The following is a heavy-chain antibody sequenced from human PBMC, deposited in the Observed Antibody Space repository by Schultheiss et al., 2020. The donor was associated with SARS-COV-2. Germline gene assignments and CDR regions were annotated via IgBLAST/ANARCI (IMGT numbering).Heavy chain of an antibody. D-gene: IGHD3-10*01. CDR3: SRLLSSGDY. CDR2: IIPIFGTA. CDR1: GYTFTSYA. Sequence: SVKVSCKASGYTFTSYAMHWVRQAPGQRLEWMGGIIPIFGTANYAQKFQGRVTITADESTSTAYMELSSLRSDDTAMYFCSRLLSSGDYWGQGTQVTVSS. V-gene: IGHV1-69*13. J-gene: IGHJ4*02.